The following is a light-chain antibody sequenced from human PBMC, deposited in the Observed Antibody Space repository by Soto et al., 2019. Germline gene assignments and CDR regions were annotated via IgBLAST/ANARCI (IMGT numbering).Light chain of an antibody. V-gene: IGKV3D-20*02. J-gene: IGKJ4*01. Sequence: EIVLTQSPGTLSLSRGERSTLXXRASQSVSSSYLAWYQQKPGQAPRLXIYGASSRATGIPDRFSGSGSGTDFTLTISRLEPEDFAVYYCQQRSNWPLTFGGGTKVDIK. CDR3: QQRSNWPLT. CDR2: GAS. CDR1: QSVSSSY.